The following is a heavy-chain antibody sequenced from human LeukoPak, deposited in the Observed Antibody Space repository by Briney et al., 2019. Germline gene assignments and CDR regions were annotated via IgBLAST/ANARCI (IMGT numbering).Heavy chain of an antibody. CDR3: ARVDILTGYYKFVSGYFDL. V-gene: IGHV1-2*04. CDR2: INPNSGGT. CDR1: GYTFTGYY. J-gene: IGHJ2*01. Sequence: ASVKVSCKASGYTFTGYYMHWVRQAPGQGLEWMGWINPNSGGTNYAQKFQGWVTMTRDTSISTAYMELSRLRSDDTAVYYCARVDILTGYYKFVSGYFDLWGRGTLVTASS. D-gene: IGHD3-9*01.